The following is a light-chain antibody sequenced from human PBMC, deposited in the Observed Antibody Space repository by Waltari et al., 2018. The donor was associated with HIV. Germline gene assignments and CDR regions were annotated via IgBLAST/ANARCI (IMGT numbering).Light chain of an antibody. CDR1: QTVKTY. CDR3: QQSYSTPLT. V-gene: IGKV1-39*01. Sequence: DIQMTQSPSSLCASIGGRVPITCRPSQTVKTYLNWYLQKPGKAPSLLIHGTSTLQSGVPSRFSGTGSGTHFTLTINDLQPEDCGIYYCQQSYSTPLTFGGGT. J-gene: IGKJ4*01. CDR2: GTS.